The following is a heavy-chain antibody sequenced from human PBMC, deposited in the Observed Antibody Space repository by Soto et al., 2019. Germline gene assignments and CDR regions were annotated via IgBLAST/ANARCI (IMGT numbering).Heavy chain of an antibody. CDR1: GFTFRGFW. CDR2: INQDGSEK. V-gene: IGHV3-7*01. CDR3: ARDPARHLDY. J-gene: IGHJ4*02. Sequence: GSLRLSRVGSGFTFRGFWMTWVRQAPGKGLEWVANINQDGSEKYYVDSVKGRFTVARDNAKKSLFLQMNSLRAEDTAVYYCARDPARHLDYWGQGTLVTVSS.